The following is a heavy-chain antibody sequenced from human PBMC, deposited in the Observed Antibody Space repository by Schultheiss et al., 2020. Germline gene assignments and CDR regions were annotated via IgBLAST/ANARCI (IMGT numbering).Heavy chain of an antibody. D-gene: IGHD4-17*01. CDR1: GFTFSNAW. J-gene: IGHJ6*02. Sequence: GSLRLSCAASGFTFSNAWMNWVRQPPGKGLEWIGEIYHSGSTNYNPSLKSRVTISVDKSKNQFSLKLSSVTAADTAVYYCARAWNDYGDYVGYYYGMDVWGQGTTVTV. V-gene: IGHV4-4*02. CDR2: IYHSGST. CDR3: ARAWNDYGDYVGYYYGMDV.